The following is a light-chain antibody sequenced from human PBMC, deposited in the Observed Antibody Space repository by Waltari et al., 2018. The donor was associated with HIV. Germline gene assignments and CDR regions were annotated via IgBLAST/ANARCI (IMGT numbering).Light chain of an antibody. J-gene: IGKJ1*01. CDR1: QSISNI. V-gene: IGKV3-15*01. Sequence: EIVMTQSPATLSVSPGERATLSCRASQSISNILAWHQQKPGQAPRLLIYGASTRATGIPARFSGSGSGTEFTLTISSLQSEDFAVYYCQQYNNWPPTFGQGTKVEIK. CDR3: QQYNNWPPT. CDR2: GAS.